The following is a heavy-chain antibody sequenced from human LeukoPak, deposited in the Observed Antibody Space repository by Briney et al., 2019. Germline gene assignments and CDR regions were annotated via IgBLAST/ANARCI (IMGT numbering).Heavy chain of an antibody. J-gene: IGHJ3*01. CDR3: ARTRASPGIMVAP. CDR2: IYYSGST. V-gene: IGHV4-39*07. D-gene: IGHD2-21*01. Sequence: SETLSLTCTVSGGSISSSSYYWGWIRQPPGKGLEWIGSIYYSGSTYYNPSLKSRLTISVDTSKNQFSLKLSSVTAADTAVYYCARTRASPGIMVAPWGQGTMVTVSS. CDR1: GGSISSSSYY.